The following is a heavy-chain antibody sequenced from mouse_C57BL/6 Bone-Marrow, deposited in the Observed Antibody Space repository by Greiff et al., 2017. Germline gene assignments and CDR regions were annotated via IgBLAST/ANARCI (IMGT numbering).Heavy chain of an antibody. CDR1: GFTFSDYG. J-gene: IGHJ3*01. D-gene: IGHD3-3*01. CDR3: ARGTRFAY. V-gene: IGHV5-17*01. CDR2: ISSGSSTI. Sequence: EVQLVESGGGLVKPGGSLKLSCAASGFTFSDYGMHWVRQAPEKGLEWVACISSGSSTIYYADTVKGRFTISRDNAKNTLFLQMTSLRSEDTAMYYCARGTRFAYWGQGTLVTVSA.